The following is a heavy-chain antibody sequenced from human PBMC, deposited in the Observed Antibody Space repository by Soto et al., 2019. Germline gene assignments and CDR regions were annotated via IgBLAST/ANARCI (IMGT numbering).Heavy chain of an antibody. V-gene: IGHV4-4*07. CDR2: ISTSGNT. D-gene: IGHD3-16*01. CDR1: GVSMRNSY. J-gene: IGHJ5*02. Sequence: SETLSLTCSVSGVSMRNSYWTWIRQSAGKGLEWIGRISTSGNTNYNPSLNSRLTMSVDTSKNQVSLKLASVTAADTAVYYCARGGGVPALGDPWGQGTLVTVSS. CDR3: ARGGGVPALGDP.